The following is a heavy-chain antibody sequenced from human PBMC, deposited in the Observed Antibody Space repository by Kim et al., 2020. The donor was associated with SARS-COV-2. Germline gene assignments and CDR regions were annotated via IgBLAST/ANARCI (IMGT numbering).Heavy chain of an antibody. V-gene: IGHV3-23*01. CDR1: GFTFSSYA. CDR2: ISGSGGST. Sequence: GGSLRLSCAASGFTFSSYAMSWVRQAPGKGLEWVSAISGSGGSTYYADSVKGRFTISRDNSKNTLYLQMNSLRAEDTAVYYCAAAPTYYYDSSGYLFDYWGQGTLVTVSS. D-gene: IGHD3-22*01. CDR3: AAAPTYYYDSSGYLFDY. J-gene: IGHJ4*02.